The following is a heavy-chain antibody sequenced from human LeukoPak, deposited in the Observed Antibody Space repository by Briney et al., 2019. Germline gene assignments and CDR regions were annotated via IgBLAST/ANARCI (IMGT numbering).Heavy chain of an antibody. J-gene: IGHJ4*02. CDR3: ARGYSPTLRTTGNDY. CDR2: MNPNSGNT. CDR1: GYTFSSHD. D-gene: IGHD1-1*01. V-gene: IGHV1-8*01. Sequence: ASVKLSCKASGYTFSSHDINWVRQATGQGLEWMGWMNPNSGNTGYAQKFQGRVIMTRDTSRNTAYLEFYSLRSEDTAVYYCARGYSPTLRTTGNDYWGQGTLVTVSS.